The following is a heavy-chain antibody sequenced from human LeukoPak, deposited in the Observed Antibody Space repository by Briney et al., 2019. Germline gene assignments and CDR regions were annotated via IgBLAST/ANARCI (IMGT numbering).Heavy chain of an antibody. V-gene: IGHV4-30-4*01. J-gene: IGHJ4*02. Sequence: PSETLSLTCTVSGGSISSGDYYWSWIRQPPGTGLEWIGYIYYSGSTYYNPSLKSRVTISVDTSKNQFSLKLSSVTAADTAVYYCARGLSSDEVTTFDYWGQGTLVTVSS. CDR2: IYYSGST. D-gene: IGHD4-17*01. CDR1: GGSISSGDYY. CDR3: ARGLSSDEVTTFDY.